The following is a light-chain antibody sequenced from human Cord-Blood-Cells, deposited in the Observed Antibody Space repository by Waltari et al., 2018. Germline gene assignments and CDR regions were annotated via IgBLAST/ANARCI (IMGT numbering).Light chain of an antibody. V-gene: IGLV2-11*01. CDR1: SSDVGGYNY. CDR3: CAYAGSYTYV. Sequence: QSALTQPRSVSGSPGQSVTISCTGTSSDVGGYNYVSLYQQHPGKAPKLMIYDVSKRTLGVADRFAGSSSGNTASLTISELQAEDEADYYCCAYAGSYTYVFGTGTKVTVL. J-gene: IGLJ1*01. CDR2: DVS.